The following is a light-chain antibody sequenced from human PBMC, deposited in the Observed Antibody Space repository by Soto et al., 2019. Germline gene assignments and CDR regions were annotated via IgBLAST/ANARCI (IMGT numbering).Light chain of an antibody. CDR3: QQRSNWPVT. CDR1: QSVTSY. J-gene: IGKJ1*01. Sequence: EIVLTQSPATLSLSPGERATLSCTASQSVTSYLAWYQRKPGQAPRLLIYDASNRATGIPARFSGSGSGTDFTLTISSLEPEDFAVYYCQQRSNWPVTFGQGTKVDIK. CDR2: DAS. V-gene: IGKV3-11*01.